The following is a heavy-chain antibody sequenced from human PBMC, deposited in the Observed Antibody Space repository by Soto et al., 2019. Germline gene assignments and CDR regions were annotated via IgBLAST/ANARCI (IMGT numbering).Heavy chain of an antibody. CDR1: GFTFDEYG. CDR2: ISRNMGRK. Sequence: PGGSLRLSCAASGFTFDEYGMHWVRQAPGKGLEWVSGISRNMGRKGYVDSVKGRFTISRDNAKNSLYLQLKSLRDEDSALYYCEKDTGGYADAFDMWGQGTMVTVSS. J-gene: IGHJ3*02. CDR3: EKDTGGYADAFDM. V-gene: IGHV3-9*01. D-gene: IGHD3-10*01.